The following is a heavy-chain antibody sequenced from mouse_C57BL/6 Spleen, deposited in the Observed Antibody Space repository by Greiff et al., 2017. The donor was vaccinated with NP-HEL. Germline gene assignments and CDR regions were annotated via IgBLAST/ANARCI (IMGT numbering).Heavy chain of an antibody. CDR1: GYAFTNYL. D-gene: IGHD1-1*01. J-gene: IGHJ1*03. V-gene: IGHV1-54*01. Sequence: VQLQQSGAELVRPGTSVKVSCKASGYAFTNYLIEWVKQRPGQGLEWIGVINPGSGGTNYNEKFKGKATLTADKSSSTAYMQLSSLTSEDSEVYFCARALLYYGSSNWYFDVWGTGTTVTVSS. CDR2: INPGSGGT. CDR3: ARALLYYGSSNWYFDV.